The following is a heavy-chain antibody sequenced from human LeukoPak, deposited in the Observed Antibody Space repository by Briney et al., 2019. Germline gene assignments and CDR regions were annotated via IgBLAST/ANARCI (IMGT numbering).Heavy chain of an antibody. Sequence: GGSLRLSCAASGFTFRSIYMTWVRQAPGKGLEWVSSFYSGGSSYYADSVRGRFIISRDSSTDTLYLQMNSLRVEDTAVYFCARDRGYGYGLFDYWGQGTLVTVSS. CDR3: ARDRGYGYGLFDY. CDR1: GFTFRSIY. J-gene: IGHJ4*02. CDR2: FYSGGSS. D-gene: IGHD5-18*01. V-gene: IGHV3-53*01.